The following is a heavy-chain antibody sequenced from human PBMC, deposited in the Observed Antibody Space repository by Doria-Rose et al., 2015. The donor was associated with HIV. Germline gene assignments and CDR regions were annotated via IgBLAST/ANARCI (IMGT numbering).Heavy chain of an antibody. V-gene: IGHV5-51*01. CDR2: VYPGDSDT. J-gene: IGHJ4*02. CDR1: GYSFTRYW. CDR3: ARRRGEGTADEV. D-gene: IGHD6-13*01. Sequence: VQLVQSGPQVKKSGESLKISCKGSGYSFTRYWISWVRQVPGKGLEWMGIVYPGDSDTRYSPSFRGQVTISVDKCINTAYLEWNSLKAPDTALYFCARRRGEGTADEVWGQGTLVNVPS.